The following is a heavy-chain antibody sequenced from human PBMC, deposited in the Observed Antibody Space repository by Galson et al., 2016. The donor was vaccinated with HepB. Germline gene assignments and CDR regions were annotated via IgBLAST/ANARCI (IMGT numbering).Heavy chain of an antibody. CDR3: ASGASGPTHGPNWFDP. D-gene: IGHD2-15*01. CDR2: ISFDGTNK. J-gene: IGHJ5*02. CDR1: GFAFSTYA. V-gene: IGHV3-30-3*02. Sequence: SLRLSCATSGFAFSTYAMHWVRQAPGKGLEWVAVISFDGTNKYYAESVKGRFTISRDTSKNTVSLQMTSLRGEDTAVYYCASGASGPTHGPNWFDPWGQGTRVTVAS.